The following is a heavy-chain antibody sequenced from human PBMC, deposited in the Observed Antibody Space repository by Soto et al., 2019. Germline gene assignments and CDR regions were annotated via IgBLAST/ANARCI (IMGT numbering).Heavy chain of an antibody. Sequence: GESLKISCKGSGYSFTSYWIGWVRQMPGKGLEWMGIIYPGDSDTRHSPSFQGQVTISADKSISTAYLQWSSLKASDTAMYYCARHVGRIAAAGTDYYYYMDVWGKGTTVTVSS. CDR3: ARHVGRIAAAGTDYYYYMDV. CDR2: IYPGDSDT. D-gene: IGHD6-13*01. CDR1: GYSFTSYW. V-gene: IGHV5-51*01. J-gene: IGHJ6*03.